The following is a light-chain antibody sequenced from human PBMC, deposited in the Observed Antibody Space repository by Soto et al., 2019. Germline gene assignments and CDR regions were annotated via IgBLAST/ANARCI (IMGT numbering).Light chain of an antibody. V-gene: IGLV1-44*01. CDR1: SSNIGSNT. J-gene: IGLJ1*01. CDR3: SSYAGSNNFGV. Sequence: QSVLTQPPSASGTPGQRVTISCSGSSSNIGSNTVSWYQQVPGTVPKLLIYSNDQRPSGVPDRFSGSKSGTSASLAISGLQSEDEADYYCSSYAGSNNFGVFGTGTKLTVL. CDR2: SND.